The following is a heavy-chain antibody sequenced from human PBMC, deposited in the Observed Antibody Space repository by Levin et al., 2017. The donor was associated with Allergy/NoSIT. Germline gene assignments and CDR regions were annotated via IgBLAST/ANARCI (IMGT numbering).Heavy chain of an antibody. Sequence: GGSLRLSCAASGFPFSNYWMSWVRQAPGMGLEWVANIKQDGSEKYYVDSVTGRFTISRNNAKNSLYLQMNSLRAEDTAVYYCARDQALAPNFDYWGQGTLVTVSS. CDR1: GFPFSNYW. V-gene: IGHV3-7*01. CDR3: ARDQALAPNFDY. CDR2: IKQDGSEK. J-gene: IGHJ4*02.